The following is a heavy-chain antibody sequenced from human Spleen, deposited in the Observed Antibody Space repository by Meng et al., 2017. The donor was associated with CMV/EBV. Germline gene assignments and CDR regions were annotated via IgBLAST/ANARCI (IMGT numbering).Heavy chain of an antibody. CDR1: GFTFGDYA. CDR2: IRSKAYGGTT. Sequence: GGSLRLSCTASGFTFGDYAMSWVRQAPGKGLEWVGFIRSKAYGGTTEYAASVKGRFTISRDDSKSIAYLQMNSLKTEDTAVYYCTRCRRRDPDAFDIWGQGTMVTVSS. V-gene: IGHV3-49*04. CDR3: TRCRRRDPDAFDI. J-gene: IGHJ3*02.